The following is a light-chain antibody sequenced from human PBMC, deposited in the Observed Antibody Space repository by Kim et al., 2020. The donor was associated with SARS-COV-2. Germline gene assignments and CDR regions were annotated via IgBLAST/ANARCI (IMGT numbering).Light chain of an antibody. V-gene: IGLV3-19*01. CDR2: GKN. Sequence: VALGQTVRITGQGDSLRTYYAAWYQQKPGQAPVLVIYGKNDRPSGIPDRFSGSSSGNIASLTIAGAQAEDEADYYCKSRDTNTKVVFGGGTKLTVL. J-gene: IGLJ2*01. CDR3: KSRDTNTKVV. CDR1: SLRTYY.